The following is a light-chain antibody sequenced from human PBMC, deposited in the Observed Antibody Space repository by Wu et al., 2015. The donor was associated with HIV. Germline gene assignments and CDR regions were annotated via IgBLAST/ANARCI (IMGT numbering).Light chain of an antibody. CDR2: AAS. CDR3: QNYNTAPRT. J-gene: IGKJ1*01. CDR1: QGISNF. V-gene: IGKV1-27*01. Sequence: DIQMTQSPSSLSASVGDRVTITCRASQGISNFLAWYQQKPGEVPNLLIYAASTLQSGVPSRFRGSGSGTDFTLTISSLQPEDVATYYCQNYNTAPRTFGQGTKVEIK.